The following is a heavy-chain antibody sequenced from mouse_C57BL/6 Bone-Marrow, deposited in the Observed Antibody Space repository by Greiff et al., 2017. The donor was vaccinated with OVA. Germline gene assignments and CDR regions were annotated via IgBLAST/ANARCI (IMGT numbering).Heavy chain of an antibody. CDR2: IDPTDSYT. Sequence: VQLQQPGAELVMPGASVKLSCKASGYTFTSYWMHWVKQRPGQGLEWIGEIDPTDSYTNYNQKFKGKSTLTVDKSSSTAYMQLSSLTSEDSAVYYCARKGVYSSWYFDVWGTGTTVTVSS. D-gene: IGHD1-3*01. CDR3: ARKGVYSSWYFDV. CDR1: GYTFTSYW. J-gene: IGHJ1*03. V-gene: IGHV1-69*01.